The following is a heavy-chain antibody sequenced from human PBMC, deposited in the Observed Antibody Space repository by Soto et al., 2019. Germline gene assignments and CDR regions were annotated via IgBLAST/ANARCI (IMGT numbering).Heavy chain of an antibody. Sequence: EVQLVESGGGLVQPGGSLRLSCAASGFTFSNYWMHWVRQAPGKGLVWVSRINSDGSTTNYADSVKGQFTISRDNAKNTLYLQMNSLRAEDTAVYYCTSLGGLDYWGLGTLVTVSS. J-gene: IGHJ4*02. V-gene: IGHV3-74*01. CDR1: GFTFSNYW. CDR3: TSLGGLDY. CDR2: INSDGSTT. D-gene: IGHD3-16*01.